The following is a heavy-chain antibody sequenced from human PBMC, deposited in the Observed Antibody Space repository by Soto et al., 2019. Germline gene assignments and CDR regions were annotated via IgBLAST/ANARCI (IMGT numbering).Heavy chain of an antibody. V-gene: IGHV1-69*01. CDR2: IIPIFGTA. J-gene: IGHJ4*02. D-gene: IGHD4-17*01. CDR1: GGTFSSYA. Sequence: QVQLVQSGAEVKKPGSSVKVSCKASGGTFSSYAISWVRQATGQGLEWMGGIIPIFGTANYAQKFQGRVTINVDESTRTAYMALRSMRSEDTSVYYCARGGSEGDYGGYWGQGTLVTVSS. CDR3: ARGGSEGDYGGY.